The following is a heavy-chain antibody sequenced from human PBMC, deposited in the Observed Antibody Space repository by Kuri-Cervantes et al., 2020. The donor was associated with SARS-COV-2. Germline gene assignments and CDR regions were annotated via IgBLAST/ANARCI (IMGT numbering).Heavy chain of an antibody. Sequence: SETLSLTCTVSGGSISSYYWSWIRQPPGKGLEWIGYIYYSGSTNYNPSLKSRVTISVDTSKNQFSLKLSSVTAADTAVYYCAKDSLRRPFYYYYYYMDVWGKGTTVTVSS. D-gene: IGHD4-17*01. CDR2: IYYSGST. CDR3: AKDSLRRPFYYYYYYMDV. J-gene: IGHJ6*03. CDR1: GGSISSYY. V-gene: IGHV4-59*01.